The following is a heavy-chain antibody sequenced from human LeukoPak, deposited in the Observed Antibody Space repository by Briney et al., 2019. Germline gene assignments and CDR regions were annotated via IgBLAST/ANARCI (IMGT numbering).Heavy chain of an antibody. CDR2: ISSSSSYI. CDR1: EFTFSSYS. V-gene: IGHV3-21*01. J-gene: IGHJ4*02. Sequence: GGSLRLSCAASEFTFSSYSMNWVRQAPGKGLEWVSSISSSSSYIYYADSVKGRFTISRDNAKNSLYLQMNSLRAEDTAVYYCARDPLEYYYDSSGYNYWGQGTLVTVSS. D-gene: IGHD3-22*01. CDR3: ARDPLEYYYDSSGYNY.